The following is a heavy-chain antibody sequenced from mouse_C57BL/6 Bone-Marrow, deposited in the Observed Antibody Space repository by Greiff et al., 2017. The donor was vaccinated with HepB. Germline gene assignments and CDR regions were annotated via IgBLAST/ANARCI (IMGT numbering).Heavy chain of an antibody. CDR3: AELYYFDY. CDR2: ISDGGSYT. D-gene: IGHD4-1*01. Sequence: EVKLVESGGGLVKPGGSLKLSCAASGFTFSSHAMSWVRQTPEKRLEWVATISDGGSYTYYPDNVKGRFTISRDNAKNNLYLQMSHLKSEDTAMYYCAELYYFDYWGQGTTLTVSS. V-gene: IGHV5-4*03. CDR1: GFTFSSHA. J-gene: IGHJ2*01.